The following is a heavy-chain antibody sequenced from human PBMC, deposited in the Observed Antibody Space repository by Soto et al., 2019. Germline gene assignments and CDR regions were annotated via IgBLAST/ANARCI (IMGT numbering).Heavy chain of an antibody. V-gene: IGHV4-31*03. D-gene: IGHD2-15*01. CDR3: ASWVSGSRQGFDP. CDR2: IDYSGST. CDR1: GGSISSGDYY. J-gene: IGHJ5*02. Sequence: QVQLQESGPGLVKPSQTLSLTCTVSGGSISSGDYYWSWIRQHPGKGLEWIGYIDYSGSTYYHPSLLSRVSISVDTYKIQASLKLSSVTPADTAVYYCASWVSGSRQGFDPWGQGTLVTVSS.